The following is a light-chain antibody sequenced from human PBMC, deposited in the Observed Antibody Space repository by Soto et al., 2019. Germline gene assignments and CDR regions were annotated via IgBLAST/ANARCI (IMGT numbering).Light chain of an antibody. V-gene: IGLV2-11*01. CDR2: DGS. CDR3: YSYAGSYTFYV. J-gene: IGLJ1*01. CDR1: SSDVNGYNL. Sequence: QSALTQPRSVSGSPGQSVTISCTGTSSDVNGYNLVSWYQQHPDKAPKLMIYDGSKRPSGVPDRFSGSKSGNTASLTISGLQAEDEADYYCYSYAGSYTFYVFGTGTKVTVL.